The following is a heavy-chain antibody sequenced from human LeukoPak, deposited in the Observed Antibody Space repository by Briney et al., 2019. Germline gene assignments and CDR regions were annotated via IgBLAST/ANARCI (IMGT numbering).Heavy chain of an antibody. Sequence: SETLSLTCTVSGGSISSGSYYWSWIRQPAGKGLEWIGRIYTSGSTIYNPSLDSRVTVSVDTSKNQVSLKLTSVTAADTAVYYCATSKFSGGLGRFDPWGQGTLVTVSS. CDR2: IYTSGST. CDR1: GGSISSGSYY. J-gene: IGHJ5*02. D-gene: IGHD3-10*01. CDR3: ATSKFSGGLGRFDP. V-gene: IGHV4-61*02.